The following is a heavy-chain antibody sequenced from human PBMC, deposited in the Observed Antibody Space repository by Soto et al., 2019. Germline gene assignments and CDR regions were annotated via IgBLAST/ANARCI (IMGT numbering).Heavy chain of an antibody. CDR2: IYPGDSDT. D-gene: IGHD6-6*01. V-gene: IGHV5-51*01. J-gene: IGHJ6*02. Sequence: PGESLKISCKGSGYSFTSYWIGWVRQMPGKGLEWMGIIYPGDSDTRYSPSFQGQVTISADKSISTAYLQWSSLKASDTAMYYCARQGSSPYYYYYYGMDVWGQGTTVTVSS. CDR1: GYSFTSYW. CDR3: ARQGSSPYYYYYYGMDV.